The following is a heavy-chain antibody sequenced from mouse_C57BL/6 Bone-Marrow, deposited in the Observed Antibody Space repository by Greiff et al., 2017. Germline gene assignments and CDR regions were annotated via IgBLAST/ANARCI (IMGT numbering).Heavy chain of an antibody. Sequence: VQLQQSGAELVRPGASVKLSCTASGFNIKDDYMHWVKQRPEQGLAWIGWIDPENGDTEYASKFQGKATITADTSSNTAYLQLSSLTSEDTAVYYCTPYYYGSSYGYFDVWGTGTTVTVSS. CDR2: IDPENGDT. CDR3: TPYYYGSSYGYFDV. D-gene: IGHD1-1*01. J-gene: IGHJ1*03. CDR1: GFNIKDDY. V-gene: IGHV14-4*01.